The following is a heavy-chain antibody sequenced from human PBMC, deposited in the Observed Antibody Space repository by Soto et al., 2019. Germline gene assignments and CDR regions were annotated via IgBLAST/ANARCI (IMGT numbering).Heavy chain of an antibody. Sequence: GGSLSLSCAASGFTFSSYAMSWVRQAPGKGLEWVSVISGSDDSTNYADSVKGRFTISRDNAKNTLYLQMNSLRAEDTALYYCARDQDTYGQAVFNYWGQGTLVTSPQ. CDR1: GFTFSSYA. J-gene: IGHJ4*02. V-gene: IGHV3-23*01. CDR3: ARDQDTYGQAVFNY. D-gene: IGHD2-15*01. CDR2: ISGSDDST.